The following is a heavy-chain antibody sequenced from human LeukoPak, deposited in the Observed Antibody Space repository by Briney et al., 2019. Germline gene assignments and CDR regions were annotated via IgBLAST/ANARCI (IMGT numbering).Heavy chain of an antibody. D-gene: IGHD6-19*01. J-gene: IGHJ3*02. V-gene: IGHV4-59*01. CDR3: ASGGSGRYSPRAFDI. CDR2: IYYSGST. Sequence: KPSETLSLTCTVSGGSISSYYWSWIRQPPGKGLEWIGYIYYSGSTNYNPSLKSRVTISVDTSKNQFSLKLSSVTAADTAVYYCASGGSGRYSPRAFDIWGQGTMVTVSS. CDR1: GGSISSYY.